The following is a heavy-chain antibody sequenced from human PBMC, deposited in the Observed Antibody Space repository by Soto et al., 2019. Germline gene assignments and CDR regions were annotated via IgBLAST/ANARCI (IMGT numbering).Heavy chain of an antibody. CDR1: GYTFTGYY. Sequence: ASVKVSCKASGYTFTGYYMHWVRQAPGQGLEWMGWINPNSGGTNYAQKFQGWVTMTTDTSTSTAYMELRSLRSDDTAVYYCARGGNPTYYGMDVWGQGTTVTVSS. CDR3: ARGGNPTYYGMDV. J-gene: IGHJ6*02. D-gene: IGHD1-1*01. CDR2: INPNSGGT. V-gene: IGHV1-2*04.